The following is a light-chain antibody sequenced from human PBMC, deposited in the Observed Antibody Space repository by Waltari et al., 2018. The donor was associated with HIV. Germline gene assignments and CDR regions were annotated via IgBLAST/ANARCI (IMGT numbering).Light chain of an antibody. CDR3: ATWDDSLNGWV. V-gene: IGLV1-44*01. CDR2: SNN. J-gene: IGLJ3*02. Sequence: QSVLTQPPSASGTPGQRVTISCSGSSSNLGSNTVNWYRQLPGTAPKLLIYSNNQRPSGVPDRFSGSKSGTSASLAISGLQSDYEADYYCATWDDSLNGWVFGGGTKLTVL. CDR1: SSNLGSNT.